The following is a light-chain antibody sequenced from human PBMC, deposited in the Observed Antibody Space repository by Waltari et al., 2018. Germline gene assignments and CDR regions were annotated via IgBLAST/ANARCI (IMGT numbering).Light chain of an antibody. CDR1: SSNIGSNY. J-gene: IGLJ2*01. CDR2: RNK. Sequence: QSVLTQPPSASGTPGQRVTISCSGSSSNIGSNYVYWYQQPPGTAPKPLIYRNKPRPSGVPDRFSGSKSGTSASLAISGLRSEDEADYYCAAWDDSLSGVVFGGGTKLTVL. CDR3: AAWDDSLSGVV. V-gene: IGLV1-47*01.